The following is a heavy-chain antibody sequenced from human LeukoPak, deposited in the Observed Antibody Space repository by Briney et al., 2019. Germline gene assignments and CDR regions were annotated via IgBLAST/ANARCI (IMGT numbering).Heavy chain of an antibody. CDR2: IYTSGST. CDR3: ARAGYSTGWHVGYFDY. V-gene: IGHV4-4*07. Sequence: SXXWXWIRQPAGKGLEWIGRIYTSGSTNYNPSLKSRVTMSVDTSKNQFSLKLTSVTAADTAVYYCARAGYSTGWHVGYFDYWGQGTLVTVSS. CDR1: SXX. J-gene: IGHJ4*02. D-gene: IGHD6-19*01.